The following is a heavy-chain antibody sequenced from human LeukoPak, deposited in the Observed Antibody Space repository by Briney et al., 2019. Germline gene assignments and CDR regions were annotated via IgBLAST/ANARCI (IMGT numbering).Heavy chain of an antibody. CDR1: GFTFSSYE. V-gene: IGHV3-48*03. Sequence: GGSLRLSCAASGFTFSSYEMNWVRQAPGKGLEWVSDISSSGSTIYYADSVKGRFTISRDNAKNSLYLQMNSMRAEDTAVYYCARVEGYFDYWGQGTLVTVSS. J-gene: IGHJ4*02. CDR3: ARVEGYFDY. CDR2: ISSSGSTI. D-gene: IGHD1-1*01.